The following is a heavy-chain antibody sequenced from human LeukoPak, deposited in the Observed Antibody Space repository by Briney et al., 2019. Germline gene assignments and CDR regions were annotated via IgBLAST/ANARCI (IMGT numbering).Heavy chain of an antibody. CDR2: IGSKDNNYAT. Sequence: GGSPRLSCAASGFTFSGSAMHWVRQASGKGLEWVGHIGSKDNNYATAYAASVKGRFTISRDDSNNTAYLQMNSLKTEDTAVYYCTRLGRYYFDYWGQGTLVTVSS. CDR3: TRLGRYYFDY. J-gene: IGHJ4*02. V-gene: IGHV3-73*01. CDR1: GFTFSGSA.